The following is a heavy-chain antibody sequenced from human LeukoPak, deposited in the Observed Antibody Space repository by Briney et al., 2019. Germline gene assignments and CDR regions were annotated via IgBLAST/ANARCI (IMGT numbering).Heavy chain of an antibody. V-gene: IGHV1-2*02. CDR2: INPNSGGT. J-gene: IGHJ4*02. Sequence: GASVKVSCKASGYTFTGYYMHWVRQAPGQGLEWMGWINPNSGGTNYAQKFQGRVTMTRDTSISTAYMELSRLRSDDTAVYYCARDRRDFRGYFDYWGQGTLVTVSS. CDR1: GYTFTGYY. CDR3: ARDRRDFRGYFDY.